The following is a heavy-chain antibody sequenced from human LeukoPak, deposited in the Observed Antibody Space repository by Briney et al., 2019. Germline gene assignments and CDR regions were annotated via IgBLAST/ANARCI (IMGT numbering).Heavy chain of an antibody. Sequence: GGSLRLSCAASGFSFSVSGMNWVRQAPGKGLEWVSYISSSSSNINYADSVKGRFTISRDNAKNSLYLQMNSLRAEDTAVYYCARAGSYYDSSGYYTRLDYWGQGTLVTVSS. V-gene: IGHV3-21*01. CDR3: ARAGSYYDSSGYYTRLDY. J-gene: IGHJ4*02. CDR2: ISSSSSNI. CDR1: GFSFSVSG. D-gene: IGHD3-22*01.